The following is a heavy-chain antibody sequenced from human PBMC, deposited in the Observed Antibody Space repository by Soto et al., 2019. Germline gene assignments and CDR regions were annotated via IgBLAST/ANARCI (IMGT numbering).Heavy chain of an antibody. D-gene: IGHD3-10*01. CDR2: IKQDGSDY. CDR3: AWDTRSPGY. Sequence: GGSLRLSCAASGFTFSSYWMSWVRQAPGKGLEWVANIKQDGSDYYYVGSMKGRFTVSRDNAKNSLYLQMNSLRVEDTAVYYCAWDTRSPGYWGQGTLVTVPS. V-gene: IGHV3-7*01. CDR1: GFTFSSYW. J-gene: IGHJ4*02.